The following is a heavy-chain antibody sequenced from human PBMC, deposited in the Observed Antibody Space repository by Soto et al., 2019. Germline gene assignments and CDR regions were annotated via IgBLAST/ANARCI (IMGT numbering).Heavy chain of an antibody. Sequence: PSETLSLTCAVYGGSFSGYYWSWIRQPPGKGLEWIGEINHSGSTNYNPSLKSRVTISVDRSKNQFSLKLSSVTAADTAVYYCARRYGGNFDPWGQGTLVTVSS. J-gene: IGHJ5*02. CDR1: GGSFSGYY. D-gene: IGHD1-26*01. CDR3: ARRYGGNFDP. CDR2: INHSGST. V-gene: IGHV4-34*01.